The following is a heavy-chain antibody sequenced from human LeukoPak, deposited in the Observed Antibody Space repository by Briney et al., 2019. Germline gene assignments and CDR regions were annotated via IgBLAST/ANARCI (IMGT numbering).Heavy chain of an antibody. CDR1: GYTFTSYD. CDR2: INPNSGGT. J-gene: IGHJ4*01. Sequence: ASVKVSCKASGYTFTSYDINWVRQATGQGLEWMGWINPNSGGTNYAQKFQGRVTMTRDTSISTAYMELSRLRSDDTAVYYCARDGVGATKGGDYWGQGTLVTVSS. CDR3: ARDGVGATKGGDY. D-gene: IGHD1-26*01. V-gene: IGHV1-2*02.